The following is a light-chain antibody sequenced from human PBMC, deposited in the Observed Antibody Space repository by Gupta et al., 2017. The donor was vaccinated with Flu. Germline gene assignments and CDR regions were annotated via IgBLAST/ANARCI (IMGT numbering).Light chain of an antibody. CDR2: AAS. V-gene: IGKV1-39*01. Sequence: PSSLSASVGDRVTITCRASQSISSYLNWYQQKPGKAPKLLIYAASSLQSGVPSRFSGSGSGTDFTLTISSLQPEDFATYYCQQSYSTLFTFGPGTKVDIK. CDR1: QSISSY. CDR3: QQSYSTLFT. J-gene: IGKJ3*01.